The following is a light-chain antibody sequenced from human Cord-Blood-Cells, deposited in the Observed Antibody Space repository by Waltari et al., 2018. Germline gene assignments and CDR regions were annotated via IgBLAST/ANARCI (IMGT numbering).Light chain of an antibody. CDR3: QSYDSSLSGSV. J-gene: IGLJ3*02. V-gene: IGLV1-40*01. CDR2: GNS. Sequence: QSVLTQPPSASGAPGQRVTIASTGDSSNTGAGYDVHWYQQLPGTAPKLLIDGNSNRPSGVPDRFSGSKSGTSASLAITGLQAEDEADYYCQSYDSSLSGSVFGGGTKLTVL. CDR1: SSNTGAGYD.